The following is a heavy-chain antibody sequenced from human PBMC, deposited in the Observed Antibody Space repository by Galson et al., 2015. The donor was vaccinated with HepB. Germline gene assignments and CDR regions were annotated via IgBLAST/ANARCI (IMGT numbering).Heavy chain of an antibody. CDR2: ISYDGSNK. Sequence: SLRLSCAASGFTFSSYAMHWVRQAPGKGLEWVAVISYDGSNKYYADSVKGRFTISRDNSKNTLYLQMNSLRAEDTAVYYCARDRVGGSSWYAWFDPWGQGTLVTVSS. V-gene: IGHV3-30-3*01. J-gene: IGHJ5*02. CDR3: ARDRVGGSSWYAWFDP. D-gene: IGHD6-13*01. CDR1: GFTFSSYA.